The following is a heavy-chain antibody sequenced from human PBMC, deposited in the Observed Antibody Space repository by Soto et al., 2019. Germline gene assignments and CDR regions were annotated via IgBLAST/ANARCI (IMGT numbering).Heavy chain of an antibody. V-gene: IGHV1-18*01. D-gene: IGHD1-1*01. CDR2: VSPYNGNT. CDR3: VRGGILEANRPYYYYGLDV. J-gene: IGHJ6*02. Sequence: ASVKVSCKVFGYTFSTYGLSWVRQAPEQGLEWMGWVSPYNGNTYYAPGLQGRVTMTTDTSTNTAYMSLRSLRSDDTAIYYCVRGGILEANRPYYYYGLDVWGQGTPVTVSS. CDR1: GYTFSTYG.